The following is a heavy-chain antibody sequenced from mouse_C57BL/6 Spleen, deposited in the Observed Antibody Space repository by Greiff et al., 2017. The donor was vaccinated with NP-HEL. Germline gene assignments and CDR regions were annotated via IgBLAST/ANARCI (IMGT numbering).Heavy chain of an antibody. CDR1: GFTFSSYA. D-gene: IGHD2-2*01. CDR2: ISDGGSYT. CDR3: ARGTYYGYDGYYFDY. Sequence: EVQGVESGGGLVKPGGSLKLSCAASGFTFSSYAMSWVRQTPEKRLEWVATISDGGSYTYYPDNVKGRFTISRDNAKNNLYLQMSHLKSEDTAMYYCARGTYYGYDGYYFDYWGQGTTLTVSS. J-gene: IGHJ2*01. V-gene: IGHV5-4*01.